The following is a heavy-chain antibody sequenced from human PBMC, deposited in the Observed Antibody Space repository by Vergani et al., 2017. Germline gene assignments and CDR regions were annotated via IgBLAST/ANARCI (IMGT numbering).Heavy chain of an antibody. D-gene: IGHD3-16*02. CDR2: IFPSGNS. Sequence: QLQLQESGSGLVKPSQTLSLTCAVSGDSITNGGFSWNWTRQPPGKGPEWIGYIFPSGNSDYNPPLRNRVSISLDKAKNQFSLWVNSVTAADTAVYFCARASLRALVGYYYYMDVWGKGKTVVVSS. J-gene: IGHJ6*03. CDR3: ARASLRALVGYYYYMDV. V-gene: IGHV4-30-2*01. CDR1: GDSITNGGFS.